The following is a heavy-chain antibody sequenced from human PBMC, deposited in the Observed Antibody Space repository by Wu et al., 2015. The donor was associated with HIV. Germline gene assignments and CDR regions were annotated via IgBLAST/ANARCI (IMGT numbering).Heavy chain of an antibody. V-gene: IGHV1-8*03. J-gene: IGHJ3*02. CDR1: AYTFTSYD. CDR2: MNPKTGNT. CDR3: ARYRVVVAATLAFDI. Sequence: QVQLVQSGAEVKKPGASVKVSCKASAYTFTSYDINWVRQAPGQGLDWMGWMNPKTGNTGYAQKFQGRVTFTRNTSMSTAYMELSSLRSEDTAVYYCARYRVVVAATLAFDIWGQGDNGHRLF. D-gene: IGHD2-15*01.